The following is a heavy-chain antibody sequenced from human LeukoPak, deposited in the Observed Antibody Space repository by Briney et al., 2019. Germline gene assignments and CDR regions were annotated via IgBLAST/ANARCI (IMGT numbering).Heavy chain of an antibody. J-gene: IGHJ5*02. CDR2: ISAYNGNT. D-gene: IGHD6-13*01. Sequence: ASVKVSCKASGYTFTSYGISWVRQAPGQGLKWMGWISAYNGNTNYAQKLQGRVTMTTDTSTSTAYMELRSLRSDDTAVYYCAREGSSSHTNWFDPWGQGTLVTVSS. V-gene: IGHV1-18*01. CDR1: GYTFTSYG. CDR3: AREGSSSHTNWFDP.